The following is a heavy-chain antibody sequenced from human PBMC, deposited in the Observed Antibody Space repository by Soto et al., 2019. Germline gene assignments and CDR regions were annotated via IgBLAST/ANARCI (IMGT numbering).Heavy chain of an antibody. Sequence: SETLSLTCTVSGGSISSYYWSWIRQPPGKGLEWIGYIYYSGSTNYNPSLKSRVTISVDTSKNQFSLKLSSVTAADTAVYYCARLGGYDFWFLAYWGQGTLVTVSS. V-gene: IGHV4-59*01. CDR2: IYYSGST. CDR3: ARLGGYDFWFLAY. CDR1: GGSISSYY. J-gene: IGHJ4*02. D-gene: IGHD3-3*01.